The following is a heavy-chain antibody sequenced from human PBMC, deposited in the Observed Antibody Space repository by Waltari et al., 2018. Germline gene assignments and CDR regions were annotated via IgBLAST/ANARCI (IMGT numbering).Heavy chain of an antibody. CDR2: ISSNGGST. Sequence: EVQLVDSGGGLVQPGGSLRLSCAASGFTFSSYAMSWVRQAPGKGLEWVSGISSNGGSTVYVDSVKGRFTTSRDNSKNTLYLQMSSLRAEDTALYYCAEDTYGGIGDYTWGVFDIWGQGTMVTVSS. CDR3: AEDTYGGIGDYTWGVFDI. D-gene: IGHD4-17*01. CDR1: GFTFSSYA. V-gene: IGHV3-23*04. J-gene: IGHJ3*02.